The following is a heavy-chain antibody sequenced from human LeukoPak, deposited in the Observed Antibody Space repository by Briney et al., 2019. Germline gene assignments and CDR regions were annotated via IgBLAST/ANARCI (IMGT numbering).Heavy chain of an antibody. V-gene: IGHV3-30-3*01. CDR2: ISYDGSNK. D-gene: IGHD6-13*01. J-gene: IGHJ3*02. CDR1: GFTFSSYA. CDR3: AKDLGSSSPGRAFDI. Sequence: GGSLRLSCAASGFTFSSYAMHWVRQAPGKGLEWVAVISYDGSNKYYADSVKGRFTISRDNSKNTLYLQMNSLRAEDTAVYYCAKDLGSSSPGRAFDIWGQGTMVTVSS.